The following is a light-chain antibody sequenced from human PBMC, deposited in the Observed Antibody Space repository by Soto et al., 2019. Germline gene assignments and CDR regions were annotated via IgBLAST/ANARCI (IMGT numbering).Light chain of an antibody. J-gene: IGKJ1*01. CDR3: QPYNILST. CDR1: QSIRYC. Sequence: IQMTQSPSTLSASVVDRVTITCRAIQSIRYCLAWYQQKTGKAPKLLIYDASTLESGVPTRFSGSGSGTEFTLTISSLNPDDFATYYCQPYNILSTSGHATKVE. CDR2: DAS. V-gene: IGKV1-5*01.